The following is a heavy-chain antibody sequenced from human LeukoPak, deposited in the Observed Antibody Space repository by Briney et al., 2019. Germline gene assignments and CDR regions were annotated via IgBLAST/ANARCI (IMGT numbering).Heavy chain of an antibody. CDR1: GGTFSSYA. CDR2: IIPIFGTA. V-gene: IGHV1-69*06. J-gene: IGHJ6*03. Sequence: ASVKVSCKASGGTFSSYAISWVRQAPGQGLEWMGGIIPIFGTANYAQKFQGRVTITADKSTSTAYMELSSLRSEDTAVYYCARGRIYYDSSGYYNYYYYMDVWGKGTTVTVSS. D-gene: IGHD3-22*01. CDR3: ARGRIYYDSSGYYNYYYYMDV.